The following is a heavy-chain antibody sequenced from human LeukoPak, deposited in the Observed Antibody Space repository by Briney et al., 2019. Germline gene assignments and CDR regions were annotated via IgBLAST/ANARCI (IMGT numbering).Heavy chain of an antibody. J-gene: IGHJ4*02. CDR2: INPNSGGT. CDR1: GYTFTGYY. CDR3: AVYGSGSYYKGYYFDY. Sequence: GASVKVSCKASGYTFTGYYMHWVRQAPGQGLEWMGWINPNSGGTNYAQKFQGRVTMTRDTSISTAYMELSRLRSDDTAVYYCAVYGSGSYYKGYYFDYWGQGTLVTASS. D-gene: IGHD3-10*01. V-gene: IGHV1-2*02.